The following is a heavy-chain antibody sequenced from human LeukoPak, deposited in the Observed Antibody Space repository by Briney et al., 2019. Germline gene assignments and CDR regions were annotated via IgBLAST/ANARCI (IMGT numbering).Heavy chain of an antibody. D-gene: IGHD3-9*01. CDR2: MNPNSGNT. J-gene: IGHJ6*03. CDR1: GYTFTSYD. V-gene: IGHV1-8*01. Sequence: ASVKVSCKASGYTFTSYDINWVRQATGQGLEWMGWMNPNSGNTGYAQKFQGRVTMTRNTSISTAYMELSRLRSDDTAVYYCAREPVLRYFDWLSTPYYMDVWGKGTTVTISS. CDR3: AREPVLRYFDWLSTPYYMDV.